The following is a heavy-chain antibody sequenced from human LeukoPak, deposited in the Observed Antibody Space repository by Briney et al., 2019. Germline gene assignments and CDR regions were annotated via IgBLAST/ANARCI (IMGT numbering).Heavy chain of an antibody. CDR1: VTSVASYW. Sequence: GESLKISCKVSVTSVASYWIGWVRQMPGKGLEWMGIIDPSDSDTRYSPSFQGQITISADKSISTAYLQWSSLKASDTAIYYCARFRSGYSDCWGQGTLVTVSS. CDR2: IDPSDSDT. D-gene: IGHD3-3*01. J-gene: IGHJ4*02. V-gene: IGHV5-51*01. CDR3: ARFRSGYSDC.